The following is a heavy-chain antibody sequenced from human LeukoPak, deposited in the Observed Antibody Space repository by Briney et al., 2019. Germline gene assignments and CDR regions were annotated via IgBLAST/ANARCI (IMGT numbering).Heavy chain of an antibody. CDR1: GESFSDYY. V-gene: IGHV4-34*01. CDR2: INHSGST. J-gene: IGHJ4*02. Sequence: SETLSLTCDVYGESFSDYYWSWIRLPPGKGLEWIGEINHSGSTNYSPSLKSRVTISVDTSKNQFSLKLSSVTAADTAVYYCARYSYGSGYFDYWGQGTLVTVSS. CDR3: ARYSYGSGYFDY. D-gene: IGHD5-18*01.